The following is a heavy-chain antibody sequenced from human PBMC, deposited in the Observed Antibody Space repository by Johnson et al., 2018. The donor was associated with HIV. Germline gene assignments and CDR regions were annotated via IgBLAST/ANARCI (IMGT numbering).Heavy chain of an antibody. CDR1: GFTFSSYA. J-gene: IGHJ3*02. CDR2: ISSNGGST. Sequence: VQLVESGGGLVQPGGSLRLSCAASGFTFSSYAMHWVRQAPGKGLEYVSAISSNGGSTYYANSVKGRFTISRDNSKNTLYLQMGSLRAEDTAVYYCAKDRNWGRLFDGFDIWGRGTMVTVSS. D-gene: IGHD7-27*01. V-gene: IGHV3-64*01. CDR3: AKDRNWGRLFDGFDI.